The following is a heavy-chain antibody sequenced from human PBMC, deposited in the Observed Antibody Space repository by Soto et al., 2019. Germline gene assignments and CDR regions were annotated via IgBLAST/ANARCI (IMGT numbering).Heavy chain of an antibody. D-gene: IGHD2-15*01. V-gene: IGHV3-30*18. Sequence: QVQLVESGGGVVQPGRSLRLSCAASGFTFRSYGMHWVRQAPGKGLEWVAVISYDGSNKYYADSVKGRFTISRDNSKNTLYLQMNSLRAEDTAVYYCAKEWWFGGNYQYYFDYWGQGTLVTVSS. CDR2: ISYDGSNK. CDR1: GFTFRSYG. J-gene: IGHJ4*02. CDR3: AKEWWFGGNYQYYFDY.